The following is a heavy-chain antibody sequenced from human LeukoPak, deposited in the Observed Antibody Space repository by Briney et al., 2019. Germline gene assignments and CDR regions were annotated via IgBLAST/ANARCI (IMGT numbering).Heavy chain of an antibody. CDR2: IYYSGST. CDR1: GGSISSYY. D-gene: IGHD5-18*01. CDR3: ASGRGLYSFYAFDI. V-gene: IGHV4-59*01. J-gene: IGHJ3*02. Sequence: SETLSLTCTVSGGSISSYYWSWIRQPPGKGLEWIGYIYYSGSTDYNPSLRSRVTIPVDTSKSQFSLKLSSVTAADTAVYYCASGRGLYSFYAFDIWGQGTMVTVSS.